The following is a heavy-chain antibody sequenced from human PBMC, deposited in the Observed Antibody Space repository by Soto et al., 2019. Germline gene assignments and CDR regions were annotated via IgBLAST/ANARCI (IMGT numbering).Heavy chain of an antibody. Sequence: QVQLQESGPGLVKPSETLSLTCTVSGGSISSYYWSWIRQPPGKGLEWIGYIYYSGSTNYNPSLKSRVTISVDTSKNQFSLKLSSVTAADTAVYYCARQAEYSSGRYWYFDLWGRGTLVTVSS. J-gene: IGHJ2*01. CDR1: GGSISSYY. D-gene: IGHD6-19*01. CDR3: ARQAEYSSGRYWYFDL. V-gene: IGHV4-59*08. CDR2: IYYSGST.